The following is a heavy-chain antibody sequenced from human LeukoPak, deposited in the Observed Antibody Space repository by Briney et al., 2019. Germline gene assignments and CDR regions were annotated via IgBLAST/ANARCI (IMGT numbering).Heavy chain of an antibody. Sequence: PGGSLRLSCAASGFTFSSYGMHWVRQAPSKGLEWVAFIRYDGSNKYYADSVKGRFTISRDNSKNTLYLQMNSLRAEDTAVYYCAKSGFGVATIASFFDYWGQGTLVTVSS. J-gene: IGHJ4*02. D-gene: IGHD5-12*01. CDR3: AKSGFGVATIASFFDY. CDR2: IRYDGSNK. CDR1: GFTFSSYG. V-gene: IGHV3-30*02.